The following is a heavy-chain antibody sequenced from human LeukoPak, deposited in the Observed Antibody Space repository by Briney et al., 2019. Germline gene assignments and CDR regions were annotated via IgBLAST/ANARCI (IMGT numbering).Heavy chain of an antibody. D-gene: IGHD6-19*01. J-gene: IGHJ4*02. CDR1: GFTFSDSL. CDR2: IYSGGST. Sequence: GGSLRLSCAASGFTFSDSLMLWVRQAPGKGLEWVSVIYSGGSTYYADSVKGRFTISRDNSKNTLYLQMNSLRAEDTAVYYCARQYSSGWYYFDYWGQGTLVTVSS. CDR3: ARQYSSGWYYFDY. V-gene: IGHV3-66*04.